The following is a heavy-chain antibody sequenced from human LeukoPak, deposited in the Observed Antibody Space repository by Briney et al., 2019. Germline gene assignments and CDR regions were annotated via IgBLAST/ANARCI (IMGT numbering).Heavy chain of an antibody. Sequence: PSQTQSLTCTVSGGSINSGDYYWSWIRQPAGKGLEWIGRVYTSGNTLYNPSLKSRVAISIDRSKNQFSLKLTSVTAADTALYHCARGGTIFTFFDYWGQGIVVTVSS. V-gene: IGHV4-61*02. D-gene: IGHD5-24*01. J-gene: IGHJ4*02. CDR2: VYTSGNT. CDR3: ARGGTIFTFFDY. CDR1: GGSINSGDYY.